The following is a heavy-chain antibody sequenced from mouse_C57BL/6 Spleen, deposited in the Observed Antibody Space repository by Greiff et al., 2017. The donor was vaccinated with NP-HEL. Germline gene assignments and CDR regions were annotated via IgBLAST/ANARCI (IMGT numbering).Heavy chain of an antibody. CDR2: IWSGGST. V-gene: IGHV2-4*01. Sequence: VQLQESGPGLVQPSQSLSITCTVSGFSLTSYGVHWVRQPPGKGLEWLGVIWSGGSTDYNAAFISRLSISKDNSKSQVFFKMNSLQADDTAIYYCAKKGIYDGYYYAMDYWGQGTSVTVSS. D-gene: IGHD2-3*01. J-gene: IGHJ4*01. CDR3: AKKGIYDGYYYAMDY. CDR1: GFSLTSYG.